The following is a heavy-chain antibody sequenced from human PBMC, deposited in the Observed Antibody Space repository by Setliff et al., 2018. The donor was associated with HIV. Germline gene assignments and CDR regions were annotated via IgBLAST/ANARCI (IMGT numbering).Heavy chain of an antibody. D-gene: IGHD1-1*01. CDR3: ARLRGLNLEPFDY. V-gene: IGHV4-4*08. CDR1: GASIRGHY. J-gene: IGHJ4*02. Sequence: SETLSLTCSVSGASIRGHYWSWIRQSPGKGLEWIGQVHSTLSTNYNPSLKSRLTISVDTSTNKFSLKLSSVTAADTAVYYCARLRGLNLEPFDYWGQGTLVTVSS. CDR2: VHSTLST.